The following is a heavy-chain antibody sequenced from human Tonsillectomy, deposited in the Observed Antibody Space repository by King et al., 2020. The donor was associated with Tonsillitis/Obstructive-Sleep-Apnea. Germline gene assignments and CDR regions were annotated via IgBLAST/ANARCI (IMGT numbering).Heavy chain of an antibody. V-gene: IGHV6-1*01. CDR1: GDSVSSNSAA. Sequence: VQLQESGPGLVKPSQTLSLTCAISGDSVSSNSAAWNLIRQSPSRGLECLVRTYYRSNWYNDYAVSVKSRITIHPDTSKNQFSLQLNSVTPEDTAVYYCARAVAGTFYYYMDVWGKGTTVTVSS. J-gene: IGHJ6*03. D-gene: IGHD6-19*01. CDR3: ARAVAGTFYYYMDV. CDR2: TYYRSNWYN.